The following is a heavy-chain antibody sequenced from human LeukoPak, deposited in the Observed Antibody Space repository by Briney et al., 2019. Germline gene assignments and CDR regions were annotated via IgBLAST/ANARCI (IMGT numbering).Heavy chain of an antibody. J-gene: IGHJ4*02. CDR3: ARDHGGALDY. Sequence: SQTLSLTCTVSGGSISSGGYYWGWLRQHPGTGLEWIGYIYYSGSTYYNPSLKSRVTISVDTSKNQFSLKLSSVTAADTAVYYCARDHGGALDYWGQGTLVTVSS. V-gene: IGHV4-31*03. CDR2: IYYSGST. CDR1: GGSISSGGYY. D-gene: IGHD3-16*01.